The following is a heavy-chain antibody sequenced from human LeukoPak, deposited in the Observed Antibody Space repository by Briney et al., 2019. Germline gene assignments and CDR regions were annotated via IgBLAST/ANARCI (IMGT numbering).Heavy chain of an antibody. Sequence: GGSLRLSCSASGFPFSSYAMHWVRQAPGKGLEYVSAISDSGGSTYYADSVKGRFTISRDNSKNTLYLQMNSLRAEDTAVYYCAKDRGRGSSSWYGNYYAMDVWGQGTTVTVSS. CDR3: AKDRGRGSSSWYGNYYAMDV. CDR2: ISDSGGST. CDR1: GFPFSSYA. J-gene: IGHJ6*02. V-gene: IGHV3-64*04. D-gene: IGHD6-13*01.